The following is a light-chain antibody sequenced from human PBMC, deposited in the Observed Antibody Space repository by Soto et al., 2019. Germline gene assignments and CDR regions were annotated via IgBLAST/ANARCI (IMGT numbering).Light chain of an antibody. CDR1: SSDVGGYNY. CDR3: CSYARSGV. V-gene: IGLV2-11*01. Sequence: QSALTQPRSVSGSPGQSVTISCTGTSSDVGGYNYVSWYQQHPGKAPKLMIYDVSKRPSGVPDRFSGSKSGNSASLTISGLQAEDDADYYCCSYARSGVFGGGTKLTVL. J-gene: IGLJ3*02. CDR2: DVS.